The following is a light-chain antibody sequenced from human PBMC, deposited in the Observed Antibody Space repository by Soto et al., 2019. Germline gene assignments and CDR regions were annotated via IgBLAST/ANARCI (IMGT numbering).Light chain of an antibody. CDR3: QQYETYFRT. CDR2: AAS. J-gene: IGKJ1*01. Sequence: DIQMTQSPSTLSASVGHRVTITCRASQSIGRWLAWYQQKPGKAPKLLIHAASSLERGVPSRFRGSGSGTEFALTISSLQPDDFATYYCQQYETYFRTFGQGTKVEI. V-gene: IGKV1-5*03. CDR1: QSIGRW.